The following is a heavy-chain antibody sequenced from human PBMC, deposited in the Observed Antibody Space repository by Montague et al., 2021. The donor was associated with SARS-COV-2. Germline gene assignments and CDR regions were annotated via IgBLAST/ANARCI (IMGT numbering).Heavy chain of an antibody. J-gene: IGHJ5*02. CDR1: GFSLTTRGVG. V-gene: IGHV2-5*02. D-gene: IGHD1-14*01. CDR3: AHKLYGINRRWFDP. Sequence: PALVKPTQTLTLTCTFSGFSLTTRGVGVGWIRQPPGKALEWLALIYWDDAKHYSPSLKSRLTITKDTSKNQVVLTMTNMDPVDTATYYCAHKLYGINRRWFDPWGRGTLVTVSS. CDR2: IYWDDAK.